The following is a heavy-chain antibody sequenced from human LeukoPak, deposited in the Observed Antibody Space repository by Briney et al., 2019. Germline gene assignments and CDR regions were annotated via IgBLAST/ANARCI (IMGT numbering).Heavy chain of an antibody. V-gene: IGHV1-2*02. D-gene: IGHD3-22*01. CDR3: ARDYDSSGYYRSFDY. Sequence: ASVKVSCKASGYTFTGYYMHWVRQAPGQGLEWMGWINPNSGGTNYAQKFQGRVTMTRDMSISTAYMELSRLRSDDTAVYYCARDYDSSGYYRSFDYWGQGTLVTVSS. CDR2: INPNSGGT. CDR1: GYTFTGYY. J-gene: IGHJ4*02.